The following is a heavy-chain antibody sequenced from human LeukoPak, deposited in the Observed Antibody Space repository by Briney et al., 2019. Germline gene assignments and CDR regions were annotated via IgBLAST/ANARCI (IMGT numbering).Heavy chain of an antibody. CDR3: ARHPHYYDSSGYPDY. D-gene: IGHD3-22*01. CDR1: GGSFSGYY. V-gene: IGHV4-59*08. CDR2: IYYSGST. Sequence: SETLSLTCAGYGGSFSGYYWSWIRQPPGKGLEWIGYIYYSGSTNYNPSLKSRVTISVDTSKNQFSLKLSSVTAADTAVYYCARHPHYYDSSGYPDYWGQGTLVTVSS. J-gene: IGHJ4*02.